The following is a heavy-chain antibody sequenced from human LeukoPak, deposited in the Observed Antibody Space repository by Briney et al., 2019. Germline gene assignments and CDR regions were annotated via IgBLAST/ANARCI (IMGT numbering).Heavy chain of an antibody. Sequence: GGSLRLSCAASGFTVSSNHMSWVRQAPGKGLEWVSVIYSGGSTDYADSVKGRFTISRDNLKNTLYLQVNSLRAEDTAVYYCARGPAGYNWGQGTLVTFSS. CDR3: ARGPAGYN. J-gene: IGHJ4*02. CDR1: GFTVSSNH. V-gene: IGHV3-53*01. D-gene: IGHD1-1*01. CDR2: IYSGGST.